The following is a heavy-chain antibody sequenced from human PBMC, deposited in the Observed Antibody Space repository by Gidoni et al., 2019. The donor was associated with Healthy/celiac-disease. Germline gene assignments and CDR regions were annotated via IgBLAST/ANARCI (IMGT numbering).Heavy chain of an antibody. V-gene: IGHV4-34*01. CDR3: ARERKGVTPMKNYYYGMDV. Sequence: QVQLQQWGAGLLKPSETLSLPCALYGGSFSGYYWSWIRQPPGKGQEWIGEINDSGSTNDNPSLKSRVTISVDTSKNQFSLKLSSVTAADTAVYYCARERKGVTPMKNYYYGMDVWGQGTTVTVSS. J-gene: IGHJ6*02. CDR1: GGSFSGYY. D-gene: IGHD2-21*02. CDR2: INDSGST.